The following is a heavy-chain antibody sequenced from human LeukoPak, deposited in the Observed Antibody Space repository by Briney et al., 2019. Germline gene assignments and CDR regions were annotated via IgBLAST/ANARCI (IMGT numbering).Heavy chain of an antibody. Sequence: SETLSLTCTVSGGSISSYYWSWIRQPAGKGLEWIGRIYTSGSTNYNPSPKSRVTMSVDTSKNQFSLKLSSVTAADTAVYYCAREVAAAGTGWFDPWGQGTLVTVSS. D-gene: IGHD6-13*01. V-gene: IGHV4-4*07. CDR1: GGSISSYY. CDR3: AREVAAAGTGWFDP. J-gene: IGHJ5*02. CDR2: IYTSGST.